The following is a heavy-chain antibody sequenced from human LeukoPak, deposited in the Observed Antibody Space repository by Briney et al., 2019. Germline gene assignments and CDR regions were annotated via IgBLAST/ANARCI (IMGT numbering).Heavy chain of an antibody. Sequence: GGSLRLSCAASGFTFSSYWMSWVRQAPGKGLEWVANIKQDGSEKYYVDSVKGRFTISRDNAKNSLHLQMNSLRAEDTAVYYCARDQYYYGSGSYNWFDPWGQGTLVTVSS. CDR3: ARDQYYYGSGSYNWFDP. V-gene: IGHV3-7*01. J-gene: IGHJ5*02. CDR2: IKQDGSEK. CDR1: GFTFSSYW. D-gene: IGHD3-10*01.